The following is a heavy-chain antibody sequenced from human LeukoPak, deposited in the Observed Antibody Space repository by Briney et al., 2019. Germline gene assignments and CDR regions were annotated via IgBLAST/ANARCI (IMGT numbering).Heavy chain of an antibody. D-gene: IGHD3-10*01. CDR3: AKAITMVRGVIDY. CDR1: GFTFSSYA. CDR2: ISGSGGST. J-gene: IGHJ4*02. Sequence: GGSLRLSCAASGFTFSSYAMSWVRQAPGKGLEWVSAISGSGGSTYYADSVKGRLTISRDNSKNTLYLQMNSLRAEDTAVYYCAKAITMVRGVIDYWGQGTLVTVSS. V-gene: IGHV3-23*01.